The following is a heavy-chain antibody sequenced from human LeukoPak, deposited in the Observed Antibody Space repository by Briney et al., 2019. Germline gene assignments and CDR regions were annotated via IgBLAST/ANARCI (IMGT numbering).Heavy chain of an antibody. CDR3: ARSLDYYGSSGYYAH. V-gene: IGHV1-3*01. CDR1: GYTFTSYA. J-gene: IGHJ4*02. CDR2: INAGNGNT. Sequence: GASVKVSCKASGYTFTSYAMHWVRQAPGQRLEWMGWINAGNGNTKYSQKFQGRVTITRDTSASTAYMELSSLRSEDTAVYYCARSLDYYGSSGYYAHWGQGTLVTVSS. D-gene: IGHD3-22*01.